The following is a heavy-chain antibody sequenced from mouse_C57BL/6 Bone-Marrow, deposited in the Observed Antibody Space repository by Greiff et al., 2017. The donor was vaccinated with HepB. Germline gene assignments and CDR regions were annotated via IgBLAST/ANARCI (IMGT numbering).Heavy chain of an antibody. Sequence: VQLQQSGAELVRPGSSVKLSCKASGYTFTSYWMHWVKQRPIQGLEWIGNIDPSDSETHYNQKFKDKATLTVDKSSSTAYMQLSSLTSEDSAVYYCARHAYYSFYFDVWGTGTTVTVSS. V-gene: IGHV1-52*01. CDR2: IDPSDSET. CDR3: ARHAYYSFYFDV. CDR1: GYTFTSYW. J-gene: IGHJ1*03. D-gene: IGHD2-12*01.